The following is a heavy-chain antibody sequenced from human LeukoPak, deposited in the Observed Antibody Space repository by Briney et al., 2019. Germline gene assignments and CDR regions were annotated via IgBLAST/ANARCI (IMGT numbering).Heavy chain of an antibody. CDR3: ARGDSRSFDI. V-gene: IGHV1-8*01. CDR1: GYTFTTSD. CDR2: MNPNSGNT. Sequence: ASVKVSCKASGYTFTTSDINWVRQATGQGLQWMGWMNPNSGNTFYAQKFQGRVTMTRNTSINTAYMELSSLRSEDTAVYYCARGDSRSFDIWGQGTMVTVSS. J-gene: IGHJ3*02.